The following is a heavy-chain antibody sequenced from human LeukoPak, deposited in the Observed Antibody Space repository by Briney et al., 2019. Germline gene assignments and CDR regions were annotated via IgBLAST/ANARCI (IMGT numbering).Heavy chain of an antibody. CDR3: ARADNYGSILDY. CDR2: MSYDGSDD. J-gene: IGHJ4*02. Sequence: GGSLRLSCAASGFTFSSYAMHWVRQAPGKGLEWVAVMSYDGSDDYYADSVKGRFTVSRDNSKNTLYLQMNSLRAEDTAVYYCARADNYGSILDYWGRGTLVTVSS. CDR1: GFTFSSYA. V-gene: IGHV3-30*04. D-gene: IGHD3-10*01.